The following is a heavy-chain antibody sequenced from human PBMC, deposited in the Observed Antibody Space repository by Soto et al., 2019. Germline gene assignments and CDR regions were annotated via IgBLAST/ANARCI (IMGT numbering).Heavy chain of an antibody. CDR2: IKSKTDGGTT. CDR1: GFTFSNAW. V-gene: IGHV3-15*01. J-gene: IGHJ4*02. Sequence: GIPGLSCAASGFTFSNAWMSCVLQAPGKGLEWVGRIKSKTDGGTTDYAAPVKGRFTISRDDSKNTLYLQMNSLKTEDTAVYYCTTEGYNWNDGVDYWGQGTLVTVSS. D-gene: IGHD1-1*01. CDR3: TTEGYNWNDGVDY.